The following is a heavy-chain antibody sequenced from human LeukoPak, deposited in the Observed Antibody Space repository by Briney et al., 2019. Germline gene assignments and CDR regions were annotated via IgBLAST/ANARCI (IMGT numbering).Heavy chain of an antibody. CDR2: IKQDGSGK. Sequence: GGSLRLSCAATGFTFSTYWMSWVRQAPGKGLEWVANIKQDGSGKYYVDSVKGRFTISRDNAKNSLYLQMNSLRAEDTGVYYCAREGVVGATANHYDYWGQGSLVTVSS. J-gene: IGHJ4*02. V-gene: IGHV3-7*01. CDR3: AREGVVGATANHYDY. CDR1: GFTFSTYW. D-gene: IGHD1-26*01.